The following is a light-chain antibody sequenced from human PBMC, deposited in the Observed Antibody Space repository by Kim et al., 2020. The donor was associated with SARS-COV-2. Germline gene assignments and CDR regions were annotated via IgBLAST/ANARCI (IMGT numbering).Light chain of an antibody. CDR1: SSDIGNYNF. Sequence: QSALTQPASVSGSPGQSITISCTGTSSDIGNYNFVSWYQQHPGKAPKLMIYEVTKRPSGISDRFSGSQSANMASLTISGLQAEDEADYYCCSYAGTWVFGGGTQLTVL. J-gene: IGLJ3*02. CDR2: EVT. V-gene: IGLV2-23*02. CDR3: CSYAGTWV.